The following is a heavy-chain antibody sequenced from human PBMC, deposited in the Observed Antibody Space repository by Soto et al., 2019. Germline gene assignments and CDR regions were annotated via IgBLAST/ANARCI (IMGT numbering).Heavy chain of an antibody. CDR1: GFTFDDYA. Sequence: EVQLVESGGGLVQPGRSLRLSCAASGFTFDDYAMHWVRQAPGKGLEWVSGISWNSGSIGYADSVKGRFTISRDNAKNSLYLQMNSLRAEDTALYYCAKDRSLRTGTLNAFDIWGQGTMVTVSS. V-gene: IGHV3-9*01. CDR3: AKDRSLRTGTLNAFDI. D-gene: IGHD1-1*01. J-gene: IGHJ3*02. CDR2: ISWNSGSI.